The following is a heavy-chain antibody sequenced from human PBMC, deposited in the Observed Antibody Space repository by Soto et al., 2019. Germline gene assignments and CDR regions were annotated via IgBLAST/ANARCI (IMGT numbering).Heavy chain of an antibody. CDR1: GYTFTGYY. CDR2: INPNSGGT. V-gene: IGHV1-2*04. Sequence: GSVKVSCKASGYTFTGYYMHWVRQAPGQGLEWMGWINPNSGGTNYAQKFQGWVTMTRDTSISTAYMELSRLRSDDTAVYYCARGGRYSSGWYDYWGQGTLVTVSS. D-gene: IGHD6-19*01. J-gene: IGHJ4*02. CDR3: ARGGRYSSGWYDY.